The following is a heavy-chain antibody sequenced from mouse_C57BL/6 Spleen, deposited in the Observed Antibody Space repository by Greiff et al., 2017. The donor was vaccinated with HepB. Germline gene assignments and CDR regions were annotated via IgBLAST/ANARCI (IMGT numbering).Heavy chain of an antibody. Sequence: QVQLKESGPGILQSSQTLSLTCSFSGFSLSTSGMGVSWIRQPSGKGLEWLAHIYWDDDKRYNPSLKSRLTISKDTSRNQVFLKITSVDTADTATYYCARNPKRYFDVWGTGTTVTVSS. CDR1: GFSLSTSGMG. CDR2: IYWDDDK. V-gene: IGHV8-12*01. J-gene: IGHJ1*03. CDR3: ARNPKRYFDV.